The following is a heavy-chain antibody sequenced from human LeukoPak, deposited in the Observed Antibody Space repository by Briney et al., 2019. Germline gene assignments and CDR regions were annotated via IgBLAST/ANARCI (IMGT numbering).Heavy chain of an antibody. CDR3: THYSSSSIPNDY. CDR1: GFTFSSYA. J-gene: IGHJ4*02. Sequence: GGSLRLSCAASGFTFSSYAMSWVRQAPGKGLEWVSAISGSGGSTYYADSVKGRFTISRDNSKNTLYLQMNSLKTEDTAVYYCTHYSSSSIPNDYWGQGTLVTVSS. D-gene: IGHD6-6*01. V-gene: IGHV3-23*01. CDR2: ISGSGGST.